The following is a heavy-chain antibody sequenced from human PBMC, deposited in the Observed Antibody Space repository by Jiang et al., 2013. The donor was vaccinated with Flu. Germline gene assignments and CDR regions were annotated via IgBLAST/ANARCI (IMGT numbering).Heavy chain of an antibody. D-gene: IGHD3-9*01. Sequence: LLKPSETLSLTCTVSGGSISSSSYYWGWIRQPPGKGLEWIGSIYYSGSTYYNPSLKSRVTISVDTSKNQFSLKLSSVTAADTAVYYCASHRGGPLYDILTGYRDWFDPWGQGTLVTVSS. CDR3: ASHRGGPLYDILTGYRDWFDP. J-gene: IGHJ5*02. CDR2: IYYSGST. CDR1: GGSISSSSYY. V-gene: IGHV4-39*01.